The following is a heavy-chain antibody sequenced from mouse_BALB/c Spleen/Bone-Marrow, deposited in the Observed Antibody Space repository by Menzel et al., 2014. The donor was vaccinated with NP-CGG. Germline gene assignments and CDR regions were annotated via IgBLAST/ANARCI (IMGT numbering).Heavy chain of an antibody. V-gene: IGHV1S22*01. J-gene: IGHJ3*01. CDR1: GYIFTSYW. D-gene: IGHD2-3*01. CDR2: IYPGSGST. Sequence: LQQSGSELVRPGASVKLSCKASGYIFTSYWMHWVKQRPGQGLEWIGNIYPGSGSTNYDEKFKSKATQTVDTSSSTAYMQLSSLTFEDSAVYYCTREEWLLRFAYWGQGTLVTVSA. CDR3: TREEWLLRFAY.